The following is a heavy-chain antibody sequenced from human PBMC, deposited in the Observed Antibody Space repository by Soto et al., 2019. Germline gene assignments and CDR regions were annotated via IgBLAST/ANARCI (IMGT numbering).Heavy chain of an antibody. J-gene: IGHJ3*02. V-gene: IGHV4-59*01. CDR1: GGSISSYY. Sequence: SETLSLTCTVSGGSISSYYWSWIRQPPGKGLEWIGYIYYSGSTNYNPSLKSRVTISVDTSKNQFSLKLSSVTAADTAVYYCARRLSLPAGDAFDIWGQGTMVTVSS. CDR3: ARRLSLPAGDAFDI. CDR2: IYYSGST. D-gene: IGHD3-22*01.